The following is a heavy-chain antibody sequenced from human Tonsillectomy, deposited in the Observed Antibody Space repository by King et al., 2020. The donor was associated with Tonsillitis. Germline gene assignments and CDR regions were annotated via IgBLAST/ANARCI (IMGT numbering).Heavy chain of an antibody. CDR3: ARDIVDSFDY. D-gene: IGHD1-26*01. V-gene: IGHV4-61*01. CDR1: GGSVSSCSYY. J-gene: IGHJ4*02. CDR2: IYYSGST. Sequence: VQLQESGPGLVKPSETLSLTCTVSGGSVSSCSYYWICIRQPPGKGLEWIGYIYYSGSTNYNPSLKIRVTISVDTSKNQFSLKLSSVTAADTAVYYCARDIVDSFDYWGQGTLVTVSS.